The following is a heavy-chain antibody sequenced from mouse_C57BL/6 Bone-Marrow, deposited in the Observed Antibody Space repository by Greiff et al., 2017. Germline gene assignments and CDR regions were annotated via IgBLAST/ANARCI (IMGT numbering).Heavy chain of an antibody. CDR2: IDPANGNT. Sequence: EVQLQQSVAELVRPGASVKLSCTASGFNIKNPYMHWVKQRPEQGLEWIGRIDPANGNTKYAPKFQGKATITADTSSNTAYLQLSSLTSEDTAIYYCAPITRRYFDVWGTGTTVTVSS. CDR3: APITRRYFDV. CDR1: GFNIKNPY. D-gene: IGHD2-4*01. V-gene: IGHV14-3*01. J-gene: IGHJ1*03.